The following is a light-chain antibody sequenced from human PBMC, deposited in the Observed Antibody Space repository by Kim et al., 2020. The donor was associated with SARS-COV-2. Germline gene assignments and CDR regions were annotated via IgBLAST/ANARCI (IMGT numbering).Light chain of an antibody. J-gene: IGLJ3*02. CDR1: SPKIRAGYV. CDR2: GNS. CDR3: QSYDSSLSGWV. V-gene: IGLV1-40*01. Sequence: RVTIACTRSSPKIRAGYVVHWYKQLPGTTPKLRIYGNSNRPSGVPDRFSGSKSGTSASLAITGLQAEDGADYYCQSYDSSLSGWVFGGGTQLTVL.